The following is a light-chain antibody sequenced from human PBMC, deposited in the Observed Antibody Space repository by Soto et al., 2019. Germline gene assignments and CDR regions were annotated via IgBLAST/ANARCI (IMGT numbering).Light chain of an antibody. CDR2: RAS. CDR1: QTIDYDY. V-gene: IGKV3-20*01. J-gene: IGKJ4*02. CDR3: HQYTTSLRT. Sequence: DIVLTQSPGTLSLSPGERATLSYRASQTIDYDYLAWYQQKPGQAPRLLISRASRRATGIPDRFSGSGSGADFTLTISRLEPEDFAVYYCHQYTTSLRTFGRGTKVDIK.